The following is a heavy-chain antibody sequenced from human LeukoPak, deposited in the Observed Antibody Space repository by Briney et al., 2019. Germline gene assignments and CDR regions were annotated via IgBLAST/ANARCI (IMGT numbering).Heavy chain of an antibody. J-gene: IGHJ4*02. D-gene: IGHD5-18*01. CDR3: ARVRDLSRYKSLGY. V-gene: IGHV1-3*01. Sequence: KFQGRVTITRDTSASTAYMELSSLRSEDTAVYYCARVRDLSRYKSLGYWGQGTLVTVSS.